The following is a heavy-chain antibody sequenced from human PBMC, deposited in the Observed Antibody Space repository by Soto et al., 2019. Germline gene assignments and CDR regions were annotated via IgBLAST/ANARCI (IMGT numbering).Heavy chain of an antibody. CDR3: ATTEKYDYYDSSGYYLSNGAFDI. CDR2: INAGNGNT. J-gene: IGHJ3*02. V-gene: IGHV1-3*01. D-gene: IGHD3-22*01. CDR1: GYTFTSYA. Sequence: QVQLVQSGAEVKKPGASVKVSCKASGYTFTSYAMHWVRQAPGQRLEWMGWINAGNGNTKYSQKFQGRVTITRDTSASTAYMALSSLRSEDTAVYYCATTEKYDYYDSSGYYLSNGAFDIWGQGTMVTVSS.